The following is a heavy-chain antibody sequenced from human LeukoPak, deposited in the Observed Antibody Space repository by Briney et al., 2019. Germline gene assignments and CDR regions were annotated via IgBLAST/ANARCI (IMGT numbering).Heavy chain of an antibody. Sequence: GGSLRLSCAASGFTFSSYGMHWVRQAPGKGLEWVAVISYDGSNKYYADSVKGRFTISRDSSKNTLYLQMNSLRAEDTAVYYCAKPSSGPYDSSGYYGYWGQGTLVTVSS. D-gene: IGHD3-22*01. J-gene: IGHJ4*02. CDR1: GFTFSSYG. CDR3: AKPSSGPYDSSGYYGY. CDR2: ISYDGSNK. V-gene: IGHV3-30*18.